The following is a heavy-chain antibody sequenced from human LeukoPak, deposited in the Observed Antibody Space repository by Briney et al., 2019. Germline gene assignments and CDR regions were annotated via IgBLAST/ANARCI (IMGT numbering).Heavy chain of an antibody. D-gene: IGHD1-7*01. J-gene: IGHJ4*02. V-gene: IGHV4-34*01. CDR2: INHSGST. Sequence: SETLSLTCAVYGGSFSGYYWSWIRQPPGKGLEWIGEINHSGSTNYNPSLKSRVTISVDTSKNQFSLKLSSVTAADTAVYYCARAVNWNYGSADYWGQGALVTVSS. CDR1: GGSFSGYY. CDR3: ARAVNWNYGSADY.